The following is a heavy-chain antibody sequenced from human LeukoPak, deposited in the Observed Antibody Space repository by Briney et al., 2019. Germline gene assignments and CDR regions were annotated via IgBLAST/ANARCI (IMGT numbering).Heavy chain of an antibody. J-gene: IGHJ4*02. CDR2: ISGSGGST. CDR1: GFTFSSYA. Sequence: GGSLRLSCAASGFTFSSYAMSWVRQAPGKGLEWVSAISGSGGSTYYADSVKGRFTISRDNAKNSLYLQMNSLRAEDTAVYYCARDSPGDWGNYWGQGTLVTVSS. V-gene: IGHV3-23*01. CDR3: ARDSPGDWGNY. D-gene: IGHD2-21*02.